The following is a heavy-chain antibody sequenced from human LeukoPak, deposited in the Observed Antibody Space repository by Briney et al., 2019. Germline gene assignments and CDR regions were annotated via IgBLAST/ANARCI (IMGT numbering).Heavy chain of an antibody. V-gene: IGHV4-34*01. Sequence: SETLSLTCAVYGGSFSGYYWSWIRQPPGKGLEWIGEINHSGSTNYNPSLKSRVTISVDTSKNQFSLKLSSVTAADTAVYYCARFKGLRFLEWSLDYWGQGTLVTVSS. D-gene: IGHD3-3*01. J-gene: IGHJ4*02. CDR1: GGSFSGYY. CDR3: ARFKGLRFLEWSLDY. CDR2: INHSGST.